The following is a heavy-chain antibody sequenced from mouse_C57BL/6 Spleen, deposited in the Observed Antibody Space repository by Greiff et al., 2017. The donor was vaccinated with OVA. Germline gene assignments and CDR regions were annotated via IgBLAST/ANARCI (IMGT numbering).Heavy chain of an antibody. CDR3: TSYVYAMDY. D-gene: IGHD1-1*01. V-gene: IGHV1-15*01. Sequence: VQLVESGAELVRPGASVTLSCKASGYTFTDYEMHWVKQTPVHGLEWIGAIDPETGGTAYNQKFKGKAILTADKSSSTAYMELRSLTSEDSAVYYCTSYVYAMDYWGQGTSVTVSS. J-gene: IGHJ4*01. CDR2: IDPETGGT. CDR1: GYTFTDYE.